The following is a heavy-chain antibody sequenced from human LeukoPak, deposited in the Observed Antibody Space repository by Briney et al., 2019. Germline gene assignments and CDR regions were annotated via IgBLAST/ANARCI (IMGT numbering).Heavy chain of an antibody. J-gene: IGHJ4*02. CDR1: GVTFVDYG. V-gene: IGHV3-20*04. CDR2: INYNGAIT. Sequence: GGSLRLSCATSGVTFVDYGLSWVRRAPGKGLEWLCAINYNGAITDYADSVKGRFTISRDNAKNSLYLRMDSLRAEDTALYYCARDRLGPSFSVSHFDLWGQGTLVTVSS. CDR3: ARDRLGPSFSVSHFDL. D-gene: IGHD3-3*02.